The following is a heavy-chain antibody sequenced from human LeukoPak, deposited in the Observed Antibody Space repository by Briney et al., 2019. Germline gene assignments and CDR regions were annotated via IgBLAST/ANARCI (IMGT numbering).Heavy chain of an antibody. D-gene: IGHD3-22*01. V-gene: IGHV4-34*01. CDR3: ARGDYYDSSGIFDY. CDR2: INHSGST. J-gene: IGHJ4*02. CDR1: GGSFSGYY. Sequence: SETLSLTCAVYGGSFSGYYWSWIRQPPGKGLEWIGEINHSGSTNYNPSLKSRVTISVDRSKNQFSLKLSSVTAADTAVYYCARGDYYDSSGIFDYWGQGTLVTVSS.